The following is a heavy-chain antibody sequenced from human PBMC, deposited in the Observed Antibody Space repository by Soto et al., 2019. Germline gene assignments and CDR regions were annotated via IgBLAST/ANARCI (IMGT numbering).Heavy chain of an antibody. V-gene: IGHV3-15*07. CDR1: GFTFNRAW. D-gene: IGHD1-26*01. J-gene: IGHJ4*02. CDR2: IKSKINGATI. Sequence: EVQLAESGGDLVEPGGSLRLSCAASGFTFNRAWMNWVRQTPGKGLEWVGRIKSKINGATIDYAAPVKGRFTISRDDSENTVSLEMNSLNTEDTAVYYCARHHSGSYYFDYWGLGTLVTVSS. CDR3: ARHHSGSYYFDY.